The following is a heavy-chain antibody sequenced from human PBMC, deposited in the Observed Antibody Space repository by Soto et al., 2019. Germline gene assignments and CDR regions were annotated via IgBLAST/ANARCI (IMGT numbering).Heavy chain of an antibody. Sequence: SETLSLTCTVSGGSISSYYWSWIRQPPGKGLEWIGYIYYSGSTNYNPSLKSRVTISVDTSKNQFSLKLSSVTAADTAVYYCARVRTVVKWELPNHFDYWGQGTLVTVSS. CDR3: ARVRTVVKWELPNHFDY. CDR1: GGSISSYY. J-gene: IGHJ4*02. V-gene: IGHV4-59*08. D-gene: IGHD1-26*01. CDR2: IYYSGST.